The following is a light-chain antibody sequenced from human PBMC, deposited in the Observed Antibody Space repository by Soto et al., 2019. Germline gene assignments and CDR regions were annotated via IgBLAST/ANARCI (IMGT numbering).Light chain of an antibody. J-gene: IGLJ1*01. CDR2: DDS. V-gene: IGLV3-21*02. CDR1: KIGSES. Sequence: SSALTQPPSVSVAPGQTARITCGGNKIGSESVHWYQQKPGQAPVLVVYDDSDRPSGIPERFSGSNSGNTATLTISRVEAGDDADYYCQLWDSSSDRYVSGTGSKGTVL. CDR3: QLWDSSSDRYV.